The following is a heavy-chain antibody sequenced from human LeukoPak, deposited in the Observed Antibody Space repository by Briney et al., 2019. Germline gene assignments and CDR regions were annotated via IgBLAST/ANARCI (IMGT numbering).Heavy chain of an antibody. V-gene: IGHV4-39*07. CDR1: GGSINSRPYY. Sequence: PSETLSLTCSVSGGSINSRPYYWGWIRQPPGKGLEWIGNIYYSGSTYYNPSLKSRVTISVDTSKNEFSLKLSSVTAADTAVYYCARGRSGFWSGHNWFDPWGQGTLVTVSS. D-gene: IGHD3-3*01. CDR3: ARGRSGFWSGHNWFDP. J-gene: IGHJ5*02. CDR2: IYYSGST.